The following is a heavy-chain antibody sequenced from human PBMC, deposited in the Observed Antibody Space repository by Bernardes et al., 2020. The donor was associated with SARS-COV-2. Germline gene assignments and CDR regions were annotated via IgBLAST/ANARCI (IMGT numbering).Heavy chain of an antibody. CDR3: AREGKGIGVPGPDFDASDV. J-gene: IGHJ3*01. Sequence: ASVKVSCKASGYSFTDHYIHWVRQAPGQGLEWMAWINPNSGGTNYAQKFQGRVTMTRDTSIRTAYMELSRLRSDDTAVYYCAREGKGIGVPGPDFDASDVWSQGTMVTVSS. CDR2: INPNSGGT. V-gene: IGHV1-2*02. CDR1: GYSFTDHY. D-gene: IGHD6-19*01.